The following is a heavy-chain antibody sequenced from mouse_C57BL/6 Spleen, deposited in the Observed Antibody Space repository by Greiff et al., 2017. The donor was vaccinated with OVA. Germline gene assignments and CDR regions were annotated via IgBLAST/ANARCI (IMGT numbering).Heavy chain of an antibody. V-gene: IGHV1-76*01. J-gene: IGHJ2*01. CDR1: GYTFTDYY. CDR3: SRLGDDYDY. Sequence: QVQLQQSGAELVRPGASVKLSCKASGYTFTDYYINWVKQRPGQGLEWIARIYPGSGNTYYNEKFKGKATLTADKSSSTAYMQLSSLTSEDSAVYFCSRLGDDYDYWGQGTTLTVSS. D-gene: IGHD2-4*01. CDR2: IYPGSGNT.